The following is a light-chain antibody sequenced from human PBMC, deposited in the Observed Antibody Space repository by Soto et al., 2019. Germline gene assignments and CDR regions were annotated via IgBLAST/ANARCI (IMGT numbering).Light chain of an antibody. V-gene: IGLV2-8*01. Sequence: QSALTQPPSASGSPGQSVTISCTGTSSDVGGYNYVSWYQQHPGKAPKLMIYEVSKRPSGAPDRFSGSKSGNTASLTVSGLQAEDEADYYCSSYAGSNNSPDNYVFGTGTKLTVL. CDR2: EVS. J-gene: IGLJ1*01. CDR1: SSDVGGYNY. CDR3: SSYAGSNNSPDNYV.